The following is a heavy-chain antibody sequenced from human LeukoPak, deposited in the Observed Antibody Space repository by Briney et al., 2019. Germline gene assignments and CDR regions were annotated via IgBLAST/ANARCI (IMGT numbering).Heavy chain of an antibody. J-gene: IGHJ4*02. Sequence: PSETLSLTCAVYGGSFSGYYWSWIRQPPGKGLEWIGEINHSGSTNYNPSLKSRVTISVDTSKNQFSLKLSSVTAADTAVYYCARDRKRVGAAYYFDYWGQGTLVTVSS. CDR2: INHSGST. V-gene: IGHV4-34*01. CDR3: ARDRKRVGAAYYFDY. CDR1: GGSFSGYY. D-gene: IGHD1-26*01.